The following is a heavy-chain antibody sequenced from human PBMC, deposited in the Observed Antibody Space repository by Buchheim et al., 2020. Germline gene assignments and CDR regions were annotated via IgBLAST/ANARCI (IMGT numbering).Heavy chain of an antibody. Sequence: EVQLVESGGGLVQPGGSLRLSCAASGFTFSSYSMNWVRQAPGKGLEWVSSISSSSSYIYYADSVKGRFTISRDNAKNSLYLQMNSLRAEDTAVYYCARGGLRFLEWLPSNWFDPWGQGTL. D-gene: IGHD3-3*01. V-gene: IGHV3-21*01. CDR2: ISSSSSYI. CDR1: GFTFSSYS. J-gene: IGHJ5*02. CDR3: ARGGLRFLEWLPSNWFDP.